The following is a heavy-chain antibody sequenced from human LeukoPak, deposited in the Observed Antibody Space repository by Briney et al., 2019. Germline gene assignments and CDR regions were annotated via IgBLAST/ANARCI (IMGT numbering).Heavy chain of an antibody. J-gene: IGHJ1*01. V-gene: IGHV1-18*01. CDR1: GYTFTSYG. Sequence: GASVKVSCKASGYTFTSYGISWVRQAPGQGLEWMGWISAYNGNTNYAQKLQGGVTMTTDTSTSTAYTELRSLRSDDTAVYYCARVRYDWELRYEAPGEHWGQGTLVTVSS. D-gene: IGHD1-26*01. CDR2: ISAYNGNT. CDR3: ARVRYDWELRYEAPGEH.